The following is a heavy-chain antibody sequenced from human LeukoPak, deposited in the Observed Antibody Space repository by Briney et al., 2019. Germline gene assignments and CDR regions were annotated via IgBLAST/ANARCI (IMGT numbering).Heavy chain of an antibody. J-gene: IGHJ3*02. CDR3: ARDYPVTMVREISAFDI. Sequence: PSETLSLTCTVSGGSISSYYWSWIRQPAGKGLEWIGRIYTSGSTNYNPSLKSRVTMSVDTSKNQFSLKLSSVTAADTAVYYCARDYPVTMVREISAFDIWGQGTMVTVSS. D-gene: IGHD3-10*01. V-gene: IGHV4-4*07. CDR2: IYTSGST. CDR1: GGSISSYY.